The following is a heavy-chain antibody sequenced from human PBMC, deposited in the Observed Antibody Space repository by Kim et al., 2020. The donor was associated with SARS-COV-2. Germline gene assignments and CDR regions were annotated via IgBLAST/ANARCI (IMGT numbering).Heavy chain of an antibody. D-gene: IGHD2-15*01. V-gene: IGHV1-3*01. CDR2: GNGNT. J-gene: IGHJ4*02. CDR3: LGGYYFDY. Sequence: GNGNTIYSQKFQGRVTLSTHTSASTAYMELSSLRSEDSAVYFCLGGYYFDYWGQGTLVTVSS.